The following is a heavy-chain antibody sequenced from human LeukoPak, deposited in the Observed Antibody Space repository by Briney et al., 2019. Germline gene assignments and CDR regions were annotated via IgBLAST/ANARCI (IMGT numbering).Heavy chain of an antibody. J-gene: IGHJ3*02. CDR3: AREKDTGSNHAKIRYDI. Sequence: SETLSLTCTVSGGSISDYYWSWIRQPPGKELEWIGWILGSGSSNYNPFLNSRLIISVDTPKNQFSLKLTSATAADTAVYYCAREKDTGSNHAKIRYDIWGQGTMVTVSS. V-gene: IGHV4-59*01. CDR1: GGSISDYY. D-gene: IGHD1-26*01. CDR2: ILGSGSS.